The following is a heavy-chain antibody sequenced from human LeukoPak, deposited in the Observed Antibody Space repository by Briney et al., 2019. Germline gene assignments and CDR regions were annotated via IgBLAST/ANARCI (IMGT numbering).Heavy chain of an antibody. V-gene: IGHV4-34*01. Sequence: PSETLSLTCAVYGGSLSGYYWSWIRQPPGKGLEWIGEINHSGSTNYNPSLKSRVTISVDTSKNQFSLKLSSVTAADTAVYYCARGRSYVDWGQGTLVTVSS. J-gene: IGHJ4*02. D-gene: IGHD3-16*01. CDR1: GGSLSGYY. CDR3: ARGRSYVD. CDR2: INHSGST.